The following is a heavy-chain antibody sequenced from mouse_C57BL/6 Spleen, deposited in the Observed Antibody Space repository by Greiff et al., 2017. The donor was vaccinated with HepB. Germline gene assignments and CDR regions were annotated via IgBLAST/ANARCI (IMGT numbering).Heavy chain of an antibody. J-gene: IGHJ2*01. D-gene: IGHD1-1*01. CDR1: GYTFTDYE. CDR3: TRGTTVPFDY. V-gene: IGHV1-15*01. CDR2: IDPETGGT. Sequence: VKLQESGAELVRPGASVTLSCKASGYTFTDYEMHWVKQTPVHGLEWIGAIDPETGGTAYNQKFKGKAILTADKSSSTAYMELRSLTSEDSAVYYCTRGTTVPFDYWGQGTTLTVSS.